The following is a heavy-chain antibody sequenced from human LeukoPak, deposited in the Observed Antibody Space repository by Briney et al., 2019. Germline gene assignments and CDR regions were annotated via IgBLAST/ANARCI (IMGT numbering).Heavy chain of an antibody. J-gene: IGHJ6*03. CDR1: GGSISSYY. Sequence: SETLSLTCTVSGGSISSYYWSWIRQPPGKGLEWIGYIYYSGSTNYNPSLKSRVTISVDTSKNQFSLKVSSVTAADTAVYYCARNYYGDYYRVGMYYYYMDVWGKGTTVTVSS. CDR3: ARNYYGDYYRVGMYYYYMDV. V-gene: IGHV4-59*01. D-gene: IGHD4-17*01. CDR2: IYYSGST.